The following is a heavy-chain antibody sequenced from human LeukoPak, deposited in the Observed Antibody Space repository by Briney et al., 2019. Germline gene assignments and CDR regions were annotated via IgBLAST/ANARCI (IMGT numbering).Heavy chain of an antibody. CDR3: ARGARDLYSSGWRDFDY. CDR2: IAIAGGT. V-gene: IGHV3-13*01. J-gene: IGHJ4*02. D-gene: IGHD6-19*01. CDR1: GFTLSNYD. Sequence: QTGGSLRLSCAASGFTLSNYDIHWVRQASGKSLEWVSAIAIAGGTFYAGSVKGRFTISRENAKNSLYLQMNSLRDGDTAVYYCARGARDLYSSGWRDFDYWGQGTLVTVSS.